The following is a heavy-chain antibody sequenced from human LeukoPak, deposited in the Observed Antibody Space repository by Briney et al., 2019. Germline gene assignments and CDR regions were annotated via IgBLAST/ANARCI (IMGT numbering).Heavy chain of an antibody. CDR3: TRDRGAYNLYDY. CDR1: GFTFSSYS. CDR2: IRSKAYGETA. V-gene: IGHV3-49*04. D-gene: IGHD1-1*01. J-gene: IGHJ4*02. Sequence: GGSLRLSCAASGFTFSSYSMNWVRQAPGKGLEWVGFIRSKAYGETADYAASVKGRFTISRDDSKAIAYLQMNSLKTEDTAVYHCTRDRGAYNLYDYWGQGTLVTVSS.